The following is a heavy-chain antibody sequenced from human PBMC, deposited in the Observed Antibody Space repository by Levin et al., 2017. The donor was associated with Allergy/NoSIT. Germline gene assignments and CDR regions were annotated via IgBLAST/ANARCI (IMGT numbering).Heavy chain of an antibody. Sequence: SGPTLVKPTQTLTLTCTFSGFSLTTIGVGVGWFRQPPGQALEWLAVIHWDDVKRYSPSLKSKLTITKDTSKNQVVLTMTTMDPADTSTHYCSHHPYMSLCYCDHWGQGTLVTVSS. CDR1: GFSLTTIGVG. D-gene: IGHD2-2*02. CDR3: SHHPYMSLCYCDH. J-gene: IGHJ4*01. CDR2: IHWDDVK. V-gene: IGHV2-5*02.